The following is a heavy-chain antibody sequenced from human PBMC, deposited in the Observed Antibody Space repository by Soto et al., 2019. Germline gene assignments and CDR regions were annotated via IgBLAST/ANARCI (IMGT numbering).Heavy chain of an antibody. J-gene: IGHJ6*02. CDR2: ISGSGGST. CDR1: GFTFSSYA. V-gene: IGHV3-23*01. CDR3: AKDNWNYDYDYGMDV. Sequence: PGGSLRLSCAASGFTFSSYAMSWVRQAPGKGLEWVSAISGSGGSTYYADSVKGRFTISRDNSKNTLYLQMNSLRAEGTAVYYCAKDNWNYDYDYGMDVWGQWTTVTVSS. D-gene: IGHD1-20*01.